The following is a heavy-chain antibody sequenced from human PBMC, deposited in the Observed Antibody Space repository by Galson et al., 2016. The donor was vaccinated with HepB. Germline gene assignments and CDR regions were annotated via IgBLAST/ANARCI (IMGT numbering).Heavy chain of an antibody. V-gene: IGHV3-74*01. J-gene: IGHJ4*02. Sequence: SLRLSCAASGFAFSSHWMHWVRQVPGKGLVWVSRINSDGTISNYADSVKGRFTISRDNAKNSLYLHMNSLRAEDTALYYCVRDLDYWGQGTLVTVSS. CDR2: INSDGTIS. CDR1: GFAFSSHW. CDR3: VRDLDY.